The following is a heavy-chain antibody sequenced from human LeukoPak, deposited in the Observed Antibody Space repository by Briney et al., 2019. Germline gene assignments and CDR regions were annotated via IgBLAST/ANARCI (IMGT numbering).Heavy chain of an antibody. CDR1: GDSISSSSYY. J-gene: IGHJ1*01. CDR3: ARDQSYYGSGNYYFNFQH. Sequence: SETLSLTCTVSGDSISSSSYYWGWIRQPPGKGLEWIGNIYYSGSTYYNPSLKSRVTISVDTSKNQFSLKLSSVTAADTAVYYCARDQSYYGSGNYYFNFQHWGQGTLVTVSS. V-gene: IGHV4-39*07. D-gene: IGHD3-10*01. CDR2: IYYSGST.